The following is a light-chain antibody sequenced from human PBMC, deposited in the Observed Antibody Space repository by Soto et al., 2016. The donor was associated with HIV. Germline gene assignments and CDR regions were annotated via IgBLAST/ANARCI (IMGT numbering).Light chain of an antibody. CDR3: MQTIQLPWT. J-gene: IGKJ1*01. V-gene: IGKV2D-29*01. CDR2: EIS. CDR1: QSLLHSNGYNY. Sequence: DIVMTQSPLSLPVTPGEPASISCRSTQSLLHSNGYNYLYWYLQKPGQPPQLLISEISNRFSGVPDRFSGSGSGTDFTLKISRVEAEDVGVYYCMQTIQLPWTFGQGTKVEIK.